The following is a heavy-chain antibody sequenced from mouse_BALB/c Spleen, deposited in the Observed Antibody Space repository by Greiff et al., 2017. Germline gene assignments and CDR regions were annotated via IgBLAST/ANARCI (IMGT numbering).Heavy chain of an antibody. D-gene: IGHD2-10*02. J-gene: IGHJ2*01. CDR1: GYTFTDYN. CDR2: INPNNGGT. CDR3: ARKQGSVWSNFDY. Sequence: EVQLQESGPELVKPGASVKIPCKASGYTFTDYNMDWVKQSHGKSLEWIGDINPNNGGTIYNQKFKGKATLTVDKSSSTAYMELRSLTSEDTAVYYCARKQGSVWSNFDYWGQGTTLTVSS. V-gene: IGHV1-18*01.